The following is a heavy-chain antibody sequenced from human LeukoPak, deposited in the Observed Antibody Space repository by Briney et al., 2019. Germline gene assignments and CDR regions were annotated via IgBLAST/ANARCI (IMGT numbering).Heavy chain of an antibody. J-gene: IGHJ4*02. V-gene: IGHV4-59*01. CDR2: IYYSGST. CDR3: ARGVYGDYGIPPYYFDY. D-gene: IGHD4-17*01. CDR1: GGSISSYY. Sequence: SETLSLTCTVSGGSISSYYWSWIRQPPGKGLEWIGYIYYSGSTNYNSSLKSRVTISVDTSNNQFSLKLSSVTAADTAVYYCARGVYGDYGIPPYYFDYWGQGTPVTVSS.